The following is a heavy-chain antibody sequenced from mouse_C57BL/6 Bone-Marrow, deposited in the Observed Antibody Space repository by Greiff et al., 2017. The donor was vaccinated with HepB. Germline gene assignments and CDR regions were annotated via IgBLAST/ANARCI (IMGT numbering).Heavy chain of an antibody. CDR2: ISNGGGST. V-gene: IGHV5-12*01. CDR1: GFTFSDYY. Sequence: EVQVVESGGGLVQPGGSLKLSCAASGFTFSDYYMYWVRQTPEKRLEWVAYISNGGGSTYYPDTVKGRFTISRDNAKNTLYLQMSRLKSEDTAMYYCARQGHWYFDVWGTGTTVTVSS. J-gene: IGHJ1*03. CDR3: ARQGHWYFDV.